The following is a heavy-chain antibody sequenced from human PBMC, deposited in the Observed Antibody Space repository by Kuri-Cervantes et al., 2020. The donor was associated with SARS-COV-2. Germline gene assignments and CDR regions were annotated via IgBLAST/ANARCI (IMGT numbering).Heavy chain of an antibody. V-gene: IGHV3-7*01. J-gene: IGHJ3*02. Sequence: GGSLRLSCAASGFSFSMYWMSWVRQAPGKGLEWVANIKKDGSEKYYVDSVKGRFTISRDNAKTSLYLQMNSLRAEDTAVYYCAREQWLELDAFDIWGQGTMVTVSS. CDR3: AREQWLELDAFDI. D-gene: IGHD6-19*01. CDR2: IKKDGSEK. CDR1: GFSFSMYW.